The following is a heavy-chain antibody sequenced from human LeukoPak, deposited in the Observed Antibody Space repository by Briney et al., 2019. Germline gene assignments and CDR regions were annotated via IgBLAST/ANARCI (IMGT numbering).Heavy chain of an antibody. CDR1: GFTFSSYW. Sequence: PGGALRLSCAASGFTFSSYWMSWVRQAPGKGLEGVANIKQDGGERYYVDSVKGRFTISRDNAENSLYLQMNSLRAEDTALYYCARARSPRPYYYMDVWGKGTTVTVSS. CDR2: IKQDGGER. J-gene: IGHJ6*03. V-gene: IGHV3-7*01. D-gene: IGHD6-13*01. CDR3: ARARSPRPYYYMDV.